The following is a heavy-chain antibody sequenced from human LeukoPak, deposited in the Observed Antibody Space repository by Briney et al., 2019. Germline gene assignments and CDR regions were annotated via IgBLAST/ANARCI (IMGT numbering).Heavy chain of an antibody. J-gene: IGHJ4*02. V-gene: IGHV3-30*18. CDR2: ISYDGSNK. Sequence: GSLRLSCAASGFTFSSYGMHWVRQAPGKGLEWVAVISYDGSNKYYADSVEGRFTISRDNSKNTLYLQMNSLRAEDTAVYYCAKDRYYDSSGYRVLDYWGQGTLVTVSS. CDR3: AKDRYYDSSGYRVLDY. CDR1: GFTFSSYG. D-gene: IGHD3-22*01.